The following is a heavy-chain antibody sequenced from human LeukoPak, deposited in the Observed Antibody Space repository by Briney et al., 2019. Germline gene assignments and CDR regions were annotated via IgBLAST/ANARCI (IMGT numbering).Heavy chain of an antibody. CDR1: GYTFTGYY. J-gene: IGHJ6*03. V-gene: IGHV1-2*02. CDR2: INPNSGGT. Sequence: GASVKVSCKASGYTFTGYYMHWVRQAPGQGLEWMGWINPNSGGTNYAQKFQGRVTMTRDTSISTAYMELSRLRSDDTAVYYCASSPSPPLQLRPNIDCSSTSCYGYYYYMDVWGKGTTVTVSS. D-gene: IGHD2-2*01. CDR3: ASSPSPPLQLRPNIDCSSTSCYGYYYYMDV.